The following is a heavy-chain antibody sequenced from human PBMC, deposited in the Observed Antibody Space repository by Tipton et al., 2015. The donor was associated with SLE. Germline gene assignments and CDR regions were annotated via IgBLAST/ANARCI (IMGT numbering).Heavy chain of an antibody. CDR2: IYHSGST. CDR1: GYSISKDFY. CDR3: TVMYGSGSYPFDH. V-gene: IGHV4-38-2*01. Sequence: LRLSCAVSGYSISKDFYWGWIRQSPGKGLEWIGIIYHSGSTYYNPSLRSRVTISVETSKNQFSLKLTSVTAADTAVYYCTVMYGSGSYPFDHWGQGTLVTVSS. J-gene: IGHJ5*02. D-gene: IGHD3-10*01.